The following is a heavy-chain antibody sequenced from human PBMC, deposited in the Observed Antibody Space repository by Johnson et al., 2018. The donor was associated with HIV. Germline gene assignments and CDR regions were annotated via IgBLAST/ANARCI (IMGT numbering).Heavy chain of an antibody. V-gene: IGHV3-66*01. D-gene: IGHD6-6*01. Sequence: VQLVESGGGLVQPGGSLRLSCAVSGFSVSYNYMSWVRQAPGKGLEWVSVISSGGVTYYIDSVKGRFTISRDNSKNTLYLQMNSLRAEDTAVYYCARDREQLVRYAFDIWGQGTMVTVSS. CDR1: GFSVSYNY. J-gene: IGHJ3*02. CDR3: ARDREQLVRYAFDI. CDR2: ISSGGVT.